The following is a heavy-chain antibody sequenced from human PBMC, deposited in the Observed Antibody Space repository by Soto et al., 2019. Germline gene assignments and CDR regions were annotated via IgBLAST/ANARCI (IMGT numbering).Heavy chain of an antibody. Sequence: SETLSLTCTVSGGSISSSSYYWGWIRQPPGKGLEWIGSIYYSGSTYYNPSLKSRVTISVDTSKNQFSLKLSSVTAADAALYYCARRGSGSYYNDAFDIWGQGTMVTVSS. CDR1: GGSISSSSYY. CDR3: ARRGSGSYYNDAFDI. J-gene: IGHJ3*02. V-gene: IGHV4-39*07. D-gene: IGHD3-10*01. CDR2: IYYSGST.